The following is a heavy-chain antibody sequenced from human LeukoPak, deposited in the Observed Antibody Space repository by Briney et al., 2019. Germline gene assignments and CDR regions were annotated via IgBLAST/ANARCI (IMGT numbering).Heavy chain of an antibody. V-gene: IGHV4-4*07. J-gene: IGHJ4*02. D-gene: IGHD6-13*01. Sequence: SETLSLTCTVSGGSISSYYGSWIRQPAGKGLEWIGRIYTSGSTNYNPSLKSRVTMSVDTSKNQFSLKLSSVTAADTAVYYCARDEAAAGYFDYWGQGTLVTVSS. CDR1: GGSISSYY. CDR3: ARDEAAAGYFDY. CDR2: IYTSGST.